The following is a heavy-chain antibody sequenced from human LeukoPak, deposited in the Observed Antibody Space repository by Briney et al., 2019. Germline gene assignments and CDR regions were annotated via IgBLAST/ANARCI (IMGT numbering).Heavy chain of an antibody. Sequence: SETLSLTCTVSGGSISSSSYYWGWIRQPPGKGLEWIGSIYYSGSTYYNPSLKSRVTISVDTSKNQISLKLSSVTAADTAVYYCARDWGDGSGSYYDYWGQGTLVTVSS. V-gene: IGHV4-39*07. CDR1: GGSISSSSYY. CDR3: ARDWGDGSGSYYDY. CDR2: IYYSGST. J-gene: IGHJ4*02. D-gene: IGHD3-10*01.